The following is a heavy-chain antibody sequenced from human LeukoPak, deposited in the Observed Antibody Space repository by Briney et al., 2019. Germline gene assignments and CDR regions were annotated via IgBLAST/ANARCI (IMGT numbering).Heavy chain of an antibody. V-gene: IGHV4-34*01. CDR2: INHGGST. CDR1: GGSLSAYY. J-gene: IGHJ6*03. CDR3: ARGRISGSGWYDYFSYYMDV. Sequence: SETLSLTCAVYGGSLSAYYWTWIRQPPGKGLEWIGEINHGGSTNYNPSLKSRVTISVDTSKNRFSLKLSSVTAADTAVYYCARGRISGSGWYDYFSYYMDVWGEGTTVTVSS. D-gene: IGHD6-19*01.